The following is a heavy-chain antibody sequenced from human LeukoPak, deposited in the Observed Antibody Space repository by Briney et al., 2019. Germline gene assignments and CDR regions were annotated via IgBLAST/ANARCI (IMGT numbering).Heavy chain of an antibody. Sequence: PGGSLRLSCAASGFTFSNAWMSWVRQAPGKGLEWVGRIKSKTDGGTTDYAAPVKGRFTISRDDSKNTLYLQMNSLRAEDTAVYYCAREWDIKSGYDLEPGIDYWGQGTLVTVSS. CDR2: IKSKTDGGTT. D-gene: IGHD5-12*01. J-gene: IGHJ4*02. CDR1: GFTFSNAW. CDR3: AREWDIKSGYDLEPGIDY. V-gene: IGHV3-15*01.